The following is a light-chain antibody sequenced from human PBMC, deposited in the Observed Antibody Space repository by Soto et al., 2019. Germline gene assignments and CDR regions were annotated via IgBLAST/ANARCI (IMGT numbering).Light chain of an antibody. Sequence: SVLTQPPSASGTPGQRVIISCSGSNSNIGINTVNWYQQLPGTAPKLLNYGNNQRPSGVPDRFSGSKSGTSASLAISGLQSEDEADYYCAAWDDSLNGVVFGGGTKLTVL. J-gene: IGLJ2*01. CDR1: NSNIGINT. V-gene: IGLV1-44*01. CDR2: GNN. CDR3: AAWDDSLNGVV.